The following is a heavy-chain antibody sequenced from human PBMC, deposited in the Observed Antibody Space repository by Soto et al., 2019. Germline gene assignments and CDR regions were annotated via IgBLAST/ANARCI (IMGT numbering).Heavy chain of an antibody. J-gene: IGHJ6*02. CDR3: AREDYYYGMDV. CDR1: GFTVSSNY. Sequence: EVQLVESGGGLIQPGGSLRLSCAASGFTVSSNYMTWVRQSPGKGLEWVSVIYSGGNTYYADSVKGRFTISRDNSKNTRYLQMNSLRAEDTAVYYCAREDYYYGMDVWGQGTTVTVSS. V-gene: IGHV3-53*01. CDR2: IYSGGNT.